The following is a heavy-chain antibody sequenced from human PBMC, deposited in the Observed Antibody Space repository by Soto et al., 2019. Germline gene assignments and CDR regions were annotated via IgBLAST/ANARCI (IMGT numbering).Heavy chain of an antibody. CDR2: ISAYNGNT. Sequence: ASVKVSCKASGYTFTSYGISWVRQAPGQGLEWMGWISAYNGNTNYAQKLQGRVTMTTDTSTSTAYMELRSLRSDDTAVYYCARGLRYFDWLLPFDYWGQGTLVTVSS. V-gene: IGHV1-18*01. CDR3: ARGLRYFDWLLPFDY. J-gene: IGHJ4*02. D-gene: IGHD3-9*01. CDR1: GYTFTSYG.